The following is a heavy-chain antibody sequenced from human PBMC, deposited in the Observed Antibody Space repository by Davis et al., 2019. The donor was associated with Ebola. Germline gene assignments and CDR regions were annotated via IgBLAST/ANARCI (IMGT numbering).Heavy chain of an antibody. D-gene: IGHD6-19*01. V-gene: IGHV4-39*01. J-gene: IGHJ2*01. CDR1: GGSIRSSSYF. Sequence: MPSETLSLTCTVSGGSIRSSSYFWAWIRQPAGKGLEWIGSIDYGGSTYYNPSLRSRVTISVDTSNNQFSLKLSSVTAADTAVYYCARRNSGWYFDLWGRGTLVTVSS. CDR3: ARRNSGWYFDL. CDR2: IDYGGST.